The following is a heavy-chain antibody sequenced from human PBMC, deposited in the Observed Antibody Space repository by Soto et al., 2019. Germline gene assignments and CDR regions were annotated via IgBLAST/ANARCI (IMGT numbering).Heavy chain of an antibody. V-gene: IGHV4-30-4*01. D-gene: IGHD1-1*01. CDR1: GGSISSGDYY. CDR3: ARAYVNWAVYYFAY. J-gene: IGHJ4*02. Sequence: SENLSLTCTVSGGSISSGDYYWSWIRQPPRKGLEWIGYIYNSGSTYYNKSLKSRVTISVDTSKTQFSLRLSSVTAADSSVYYCARAYVNWAVYYFAYGGQGTLVTVSS. CDR2: IYNSGST.